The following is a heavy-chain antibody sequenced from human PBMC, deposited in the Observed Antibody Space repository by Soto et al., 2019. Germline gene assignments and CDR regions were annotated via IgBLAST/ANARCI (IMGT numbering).Heavy chain of an antibody. CDR2: IIPIIGII. D-gene: IGHD1-7*01. CDR1: GGTFSTYT. V-gene: IGHV1-69*02. CDR3: SRAPDCNYNDSHASSYP. J-gene: IGHJ5*02. Sequence: QVQLVQSGAEVKKPGSSVKVSCKASGGTFSTYTITWVRQAPGQGLEWMGRIIPIIGIINYAQKFQGRVTISADNFTDTDYLELTALRSDDTAVYYCSRAPDCNYNDSHASSYPWGQGTLVTVSS.